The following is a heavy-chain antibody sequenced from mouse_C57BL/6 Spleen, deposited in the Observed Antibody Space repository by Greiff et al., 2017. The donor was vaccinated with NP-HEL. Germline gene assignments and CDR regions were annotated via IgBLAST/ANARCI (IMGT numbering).Heavy chain of an antibody. CDR3: ARKEIYGSSPYYAMDY. Sequence: QVHVKQPGTELVKPGASVKLSCKASGYTFTSYWMHWVKQRPGQGLEWIGNINPSNGGTNYNEKFKSKATLTVDKSSSTAYMQLSSLTSEDSAVYYCARKEIYGSSPYYAMDYWGQGTSVTVSS. D-gene: IGHD1-1*01. CDR2: INPSNGGT. CDR1: GYTFTSYW. J-gene: IGHJ4*01. V-gene: IGHV1-53*01.